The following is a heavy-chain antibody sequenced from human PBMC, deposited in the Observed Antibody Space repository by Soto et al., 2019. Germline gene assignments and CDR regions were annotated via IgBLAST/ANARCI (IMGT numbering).Heavy chain of an antibody. CDR3: ARDSLVSLDY. D-gene: IGHD3-16*02. Sequence: QVQLQESRPGLVKPSETLSLTCTVSGGSISSYYWSWIRQPPGKGLEWIGYIYYSGSTNYNPSLKSRVTISVDTSKNQFSLKLSSVTAADTAVYYCARDSLVSLDYWGQGTLVTVSS. CDR1: GGSISSYY. CDR2: IYYSGST. J-gene: IGHJ4*02. V-gene: IGHV4-59*01.